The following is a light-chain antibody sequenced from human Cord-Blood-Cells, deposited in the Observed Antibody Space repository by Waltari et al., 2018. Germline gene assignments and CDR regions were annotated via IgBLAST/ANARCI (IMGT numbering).Light chain of an antibody. CDR3: QQYNNWPLYT. CDR2: GAS. Sequence: EIVMTQSPATLSVSPGERATISCRASQSVSSNLAWSQQKPGQAPRLLIYGASTRATGIPARFSGSGSGTEFTLTISSLQSEDFAVYYCQQYNNWPLYTFGQGTKLEIK. CDR1: QSVSSN. V-gene: IGKV3-15*01. J-gene: IGKJ2*01.